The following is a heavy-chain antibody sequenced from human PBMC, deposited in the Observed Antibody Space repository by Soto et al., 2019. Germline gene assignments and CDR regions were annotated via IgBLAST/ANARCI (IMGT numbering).Heavy chain of an antibody. CDR3: AGRVSGGYSYGFYYDGMDV. Sequence: SETLSLTCTVSGCSISSSSYYWCWILQPPGKGLEWIGSIFYSGSTYYNPSLKSRVTISVDTSKNQFSLKLSSVTAADTAVYYCAGRVSGGYSYGFYYDGMDVWGQGTTVT. V-gene: IGHV4-39*01. D-gene: IGHD5-18*01. J-gene: IGHJ6*02. CDR2: IFYSGST. CDR1: GCSISSSSYY.